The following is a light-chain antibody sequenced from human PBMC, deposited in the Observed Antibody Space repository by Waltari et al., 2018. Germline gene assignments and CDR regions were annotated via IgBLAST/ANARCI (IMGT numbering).Light chain of an antibody. CDR2: DAF. Sequence: EIVLTQSPGTLSLSPGERVTLSCRASQSVGRSLAWYQQKPGQAPRLLIYDAFTRATGIADRFSGSGSGTDFSLTIGRLDPEDFAVYYCQMYVRLPATFGQGTKVEIK. CDR3: QMYVRLPAT. J-gene: IGKJ1*01. CDR1: QSVGRS. V-gene: IGKV3-20*01.